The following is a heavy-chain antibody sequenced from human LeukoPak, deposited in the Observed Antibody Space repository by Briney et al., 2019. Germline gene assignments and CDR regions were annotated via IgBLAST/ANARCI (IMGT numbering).Heavy chain of an antibody. V-gene: IGHV3-21*01. CDR3: ARVLGMYSSSWAFDY. CDR2: ISSSSSYI. Sequence: GGSLRLSCAASGFTFSSYSMNWVRQAPGKGLEWVSSISSSSSYIYYADSVKGRFTISRDNAKNSLYLQMSSLRAEDTAVYYCARVLGMYSSSWAFDYWGQGTLVTVSS. D-gene: IGHD6-13*01. CDR1: GFTFSSYS. J-gene: IGHJ4*02.